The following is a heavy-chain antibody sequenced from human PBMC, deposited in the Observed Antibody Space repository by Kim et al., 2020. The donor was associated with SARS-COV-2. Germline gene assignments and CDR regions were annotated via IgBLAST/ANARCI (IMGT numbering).Heavy chain of an antibody. CDR3: AEEIAGGLPLEH. CDR2: K. V-gene: IGHV3-30*02. D-gene: IGHD2-15*01. J-gene: IGHJ4*02. Sequence: KFYADSAKGRFTISRDNSRNTLYLEMSSLRVEDTAVYYCAEEIAGGLPLEHWGQGTLVTVSS.